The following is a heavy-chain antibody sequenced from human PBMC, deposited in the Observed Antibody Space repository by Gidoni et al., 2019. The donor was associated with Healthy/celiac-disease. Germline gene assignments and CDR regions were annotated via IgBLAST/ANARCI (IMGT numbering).Heavy chain of an antibody. J-gene: IGHJ5*02. Sequence: QVPLVQSGAEVKNTGSSVQVSCKASGGTFSSYAISWVRPAPGQGLEWMGGNIPIFGTANYAKKFQGRVTITADESTSTAYMELSSLRSEDTAVYYCARVSEQLVSGGWFDPWGQGTLVTVSS. D-gene: IGHD6-6*01. CDR2: NIPIFGTA. CDR3: ARVSEQLVSGGWFDP. CDR1: GGTFSSYA. V-gene: IGHV1-69*01.